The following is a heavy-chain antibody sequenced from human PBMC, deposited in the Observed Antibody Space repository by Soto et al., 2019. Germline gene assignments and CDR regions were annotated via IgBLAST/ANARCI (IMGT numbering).Heavy chain of an antibody. CDR2: MYYSGST. Sequence: QVQLQESGPGLVEPSETLSLICTVSGASIRNYYWSWIRQPPGKGLEWIGYMYYSGSTSYTPPLKSQVATAVDTSKNQFSLKLRSVTAADTAVYYCARSKVADGDYFYYMDVWGKGTAVSVSS. J-gene: IGHJ6*03. V-gene: IGHV4-59*08. CDR1: GASIRNYY. D-gene: IGHD6-13*01. CDR3: ARSKVADGDYFYYMDV.